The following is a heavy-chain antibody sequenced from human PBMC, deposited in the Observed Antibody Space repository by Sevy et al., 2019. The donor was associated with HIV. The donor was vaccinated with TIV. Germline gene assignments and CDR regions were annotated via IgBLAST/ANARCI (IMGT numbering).Heavy chain of an antibody. Sequence: GGSLRLSCAASAFTFINAWRNWVRQAPGKGLEWVGHIKSKGGGGTIDYAAPVKGRFSISRDDSKNTLYLQMNSLKIEDTALYYCTWDHDYYYGMNVWGQGTTVTVSS. V-gene: IGHV3-15*07. CDR3: TWDHDYYYGMNV. J-gene: IGHJ6*02. D-gene: IGHD1-26*01. CDR1: AFTFINAW. CDR2: IKSKGGGGTI.